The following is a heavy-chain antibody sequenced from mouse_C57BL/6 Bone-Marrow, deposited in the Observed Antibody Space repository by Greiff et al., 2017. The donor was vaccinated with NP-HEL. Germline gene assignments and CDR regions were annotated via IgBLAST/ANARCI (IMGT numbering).Heavy chain of an antibody. J-gene: IGHJ3*01. CDR3: AGPSLYYYGSSPWYAY. Sequence: EVKLVESGGGLVKPGGSLKLSCAASGFTFSDYGMHWVRQAPEKGLEWVAYISSGSSTIYYADTVKGRFTISRANAKNTLFLQRTSLRSEDTAMYYCAGPSLYYYGSSPWYAYWGKGTLVTVSA. D-gene: IGHD1-1*01. V-gene: IGHV5-17*01. CDR1: GFTFSDYG. CDR2: ISSGSSTI.